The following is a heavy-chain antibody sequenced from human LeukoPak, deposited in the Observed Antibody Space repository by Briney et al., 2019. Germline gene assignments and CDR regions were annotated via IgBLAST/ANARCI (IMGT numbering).Heavy chain of an antibody. CDR1: GFTFSSYA. CDR3: AKHEAYGSGRGPFDH. CDR2: ISGSGGST. D-gene: IGHD3-10*01. J-gene: IGHJ4*02. Sequence: GGSLRLSCAASGFTFSSYAMSWVRQAPGKGLEWVSAISGSGGSTYYADSVKGRFTISRDNSKNTLYLQMNSLRAEDTAVYYCAKHEAYGSGRGPFDHWGQGTLVTVSS. V-gene: IGHV3-23*01.